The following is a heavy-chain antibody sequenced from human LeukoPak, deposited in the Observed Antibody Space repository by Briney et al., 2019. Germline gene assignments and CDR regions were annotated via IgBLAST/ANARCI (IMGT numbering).Heavy chain of an antibody. D-gene: IGHD2-2*01. CDR1: GFTFSSYW. Sequence: GGSLRLSCAASGFTFSSYWMHWVRQAPGKGLVWVSRINSDGSSTSYADSVKGRFTISRDNAKNTLYLQMNSLRAEDTAVYYCAKDTRGYCSSTSCYFYYGMDVWGQGTTVTVSS. CDR3: AKDTRGYCSSTSCYFYYGMDV. V-gene: IGHV3-74*01. J-gene: IGHJ6*02. CDR2: INSDGSST.